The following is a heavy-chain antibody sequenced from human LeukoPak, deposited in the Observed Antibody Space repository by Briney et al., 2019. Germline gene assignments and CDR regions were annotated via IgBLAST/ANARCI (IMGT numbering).Heavy chain of an antibody. CDR2: ISGDGGST. J-gene: IGHJ4*02. CDR1: GFAFDDYA. V-gene: IGHV3-43*02. Sequence: PGGSLRLSCAASGFAFDDYAMHWVRQAPGKGLEWVSLISGDGGSTYYVDSVKGRFTISRDNSKNSLYLQMNSLRPEDTALYYCAKDRGGPMGLFDYWGQGTLVTVSS. D-gene: IGHD3-10*01. CDR3: AKDRGGPMGLFDY.